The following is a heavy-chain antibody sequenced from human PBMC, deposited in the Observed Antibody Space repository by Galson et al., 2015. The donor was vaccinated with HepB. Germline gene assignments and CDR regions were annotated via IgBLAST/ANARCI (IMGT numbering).Heavy chain of an antibody. CDR1: GFTFSSYS. V-gene: IGHV3-48*01. CDR2: ISSSSSTI. D-gene: IGHD3-3*01. J-gene: IGHJ6*02. Sequence: SLRLSCAASGFTFSSYSMNWVRQAPGKGLEWVSYISSSSSTIYYAGSVKGRFTISRDNAKNSLYLQMNSLRAEDTAVYYCARDRRHYDFWSGPLTRFYYYYGMDVWGQGTTVTVSS. CDR3: ARDRRHYDFWSGPLTRFYYYYGMDV.